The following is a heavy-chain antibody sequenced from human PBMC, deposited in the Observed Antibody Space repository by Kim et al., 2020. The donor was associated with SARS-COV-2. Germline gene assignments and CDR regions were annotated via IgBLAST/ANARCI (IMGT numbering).Heavy chain of an antibody. D-gene: IGHD1-26*01. Sequence: SETLSLTCTVSGGSFSTYYWSWIRLPPGKGLEWIGYVYYSGSTIYNPSLKSRVTISVDASKNQISLKMTSVTTADTGVYYCARGGGMDVWGQGTTGTVSS. CDR2: VYYSGST. J-gene: IGHJ6*02. V-gene: IGHV4-59*13. CDR3: ARGGGMDV. CDR1: GGSFSTYY.